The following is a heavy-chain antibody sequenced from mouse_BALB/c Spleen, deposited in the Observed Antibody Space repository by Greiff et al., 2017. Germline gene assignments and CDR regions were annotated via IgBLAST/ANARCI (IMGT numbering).Heavy chain of an antibody. J-gene: IGHJ2*01. Sequence: DVKLVESGPGLVKPSQSLSLTCSVTGYSITSGYYWNWIRQFPGNKLEWMGYISYDGSNNYNPSLKNRISITRDTSKNQFFLKLNSVTTEDTATYYCASSYYYGSSDYWGQGTTLTVSS. CDR1: GYSITSGYY. D-gene: IGHD1-1*01. CDR2: ISYDGSN. V-gene: IGHV3-6*02. CDR3: ASSYYYGSSDY.